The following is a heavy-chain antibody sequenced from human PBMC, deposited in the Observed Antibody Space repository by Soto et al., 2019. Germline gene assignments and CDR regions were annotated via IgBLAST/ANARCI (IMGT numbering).Heavy chain of an antibody. D-gene: IGHD2-15*01. CDR2: IYYSGST. Sequence: QVQLQESGPGLVKPSETLSLTCTVSGGSISSYYWSWIRQPPGKGLEWIGYIYYSGSTNYNPSLKSRVTISVDTSKKQFSLKLSSVTAADTAVYYCARASGYCSGGSCYSRAFDIWGQGTMVTVSS. V-gene: IGHV4-59*01. J-gene: IGHJ3*02. CDR3: ARASGYCSGGSCYSRAFDI. CDR1: GGSISSYY.